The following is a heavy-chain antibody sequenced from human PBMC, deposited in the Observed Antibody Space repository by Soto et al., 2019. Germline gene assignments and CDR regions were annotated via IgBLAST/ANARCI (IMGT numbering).Heavy chain of an antibody. V-gene: IGHV1-3*05. CDR2: INAGNGNT. J-gene: IGHJ6*02. CDR1: GYTFTSYA. Sequence: QVQLVQSGAEEKKPGASVKVSCKASGYTFTSYAMHRVRQAPVHRLEWMGWINAGNGNTKYSQKFQGRVTITRDTSASTAYMELSSLRSEDTAVYYCASSYCSGGSCYDYYYGMDVWGQGTTVTVSS. D-gene: IGHD2-15*01. CDR3: ASSYCSGGSCYDYYYGMDV.